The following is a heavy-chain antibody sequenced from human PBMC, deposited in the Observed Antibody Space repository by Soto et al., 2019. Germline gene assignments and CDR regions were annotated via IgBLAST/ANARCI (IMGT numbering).Heavy chain of an antibody. CDR2: ISGSGGST. J-gene: IGHJ3*02. CDR1: GFTFSSYA. CDR3: AKDLTWELRSPSNAFDI. D-gene: IGHD1-26*01. Sequence: LRLSCAASGFTFSSYAMSWVRQAPGKGLEWVSAISGSGGSTYYADSVKGRFTISRDNSKNTLYLQMNSLRAEDTAVYYCAKDLTWELRSPSNAFDIWGQRQMVTASS. V-gene: IGHV3-23*01.